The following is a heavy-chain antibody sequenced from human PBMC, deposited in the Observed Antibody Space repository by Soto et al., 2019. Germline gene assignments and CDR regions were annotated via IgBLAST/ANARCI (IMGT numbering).Heavy chain of an antibody. V-gene: IGHV1-69*13. CDR3: AIAHPVRIWPLFDWVEEYFFCMEF. CDR1: GGTFSSYA. Sequence: SSVKVSCKASGGTFSSYAISWVRQAPGQGLEWMGGIIPIFGTANYAQKFQGRVTITADESTSTAYMELSSLRSEDTAVYYCAIAHPVRIWPLFDWVEEYFFCMEFWGQGMSVTVSS. CDR2: IIPIFGTA. D-gene: IGHD3-9*01. J-gene: IGHJ6*02.